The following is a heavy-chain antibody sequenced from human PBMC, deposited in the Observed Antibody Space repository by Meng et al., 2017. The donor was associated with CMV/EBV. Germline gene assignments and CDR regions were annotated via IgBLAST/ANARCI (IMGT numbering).Heavy chain of an antibody. V-gene: IGHV4-39*07. Sequence: PGGSTGSSSYYWGWSRQPTGKGLEWIGSIYYSGRTYYNPSLKSRVTISVDTSKNQFSLKLSSVTAADTAVYYCARDGHDSSGYNFDYWGQGTLVTVSS. CDR2: IYYSGRT. CDR1: GGSTGSSSYY. CDR3: ARDGHDSSGYNFDY. J-gene: IGHJ4*02. D-gene: IGHD3-22*01.